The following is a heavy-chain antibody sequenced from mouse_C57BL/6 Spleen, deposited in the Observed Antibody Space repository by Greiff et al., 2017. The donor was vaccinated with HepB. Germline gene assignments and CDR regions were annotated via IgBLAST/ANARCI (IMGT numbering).Heavy chain of an antibody. Sequence: EVKLMESGGGLVKPGGSLKLSCAASGFTFSDYGMHWVRQAPEKGLEWVAYISSGSSTIYYADTVKGRFTISRDNAKNTLFLQMTSLRSEDTAMYYCARGYYNFDYWGQGTTLAVSS. J-gene: IGHJ2*01. D-gene: IGHD2-3*01. V-gene: IGHV5-17*01. CDR3: ARGYYNFDY. CDR2: ISSGSSTI. CDR1: GFTFSDYG.